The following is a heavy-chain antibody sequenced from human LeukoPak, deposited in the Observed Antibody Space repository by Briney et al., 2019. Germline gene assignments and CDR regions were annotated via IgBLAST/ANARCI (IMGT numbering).Heavy chain of an antibody. V-gene: IGHV4-59*08. J-gene: IGHJ5*02. D-gene: IGHD1-1*01. Sequence: SETLSLTCTVSGGSICSYYWSWIRQPPGKGLEWIGYIYYSGSTNYNPSLKSRVTISVDTSKNQFSLKLSSVTAADTAVYYCARRRYTFDPWGQGTLVTVSS. CDR1: GGSICSYY. CDR3: ARRRYTFDP. CDR2: IYYSGST.